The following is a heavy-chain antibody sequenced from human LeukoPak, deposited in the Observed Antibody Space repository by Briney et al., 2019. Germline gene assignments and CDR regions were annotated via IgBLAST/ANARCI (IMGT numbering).Heavy chain of an antibody. CDR3: ARMDNWSFDY. V-gene: IGHV2-70*11. CDR2: IDWDDDK. CDR1: GFSLTTSEMS. Sequence: ASGPALAKPTQTLTLICTFSGFSLTTSEMSVSWIRQPPGKALERLARIDWDDDKYYSTSLKTRLTISKDTSKNQVVLTMTNMDPVDTATYYCARMDNWSFDYWGQGTLVTVSS. J-gene: IGHJ4*02. D-gene: IGHD1-1*01.